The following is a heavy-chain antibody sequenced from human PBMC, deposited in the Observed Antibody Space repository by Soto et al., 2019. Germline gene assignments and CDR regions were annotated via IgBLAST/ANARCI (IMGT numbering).Heavy chain of an antibody. J-gene: IGHJ6*02. CDR1: GGSITSYH. V-gene: IGHV4-59*01. Sequence: PSETLSITCIVSGGSITSYHWSWIRQLPGKGLEWIAYTSYSGNTNYNPSLQSRVTISVDTSKNQFSLKLSSVTAADTAVYYCARDELRYSGYVSYYYYGMDVWGQGTTVTVSS. D-gene: IGHD5-12*01. CDR3: ARDELRYSGYVSYYYYGMDV. CDR2: TSYSGNT.